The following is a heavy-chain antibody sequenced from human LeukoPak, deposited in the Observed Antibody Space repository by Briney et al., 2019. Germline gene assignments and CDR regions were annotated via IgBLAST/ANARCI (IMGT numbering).Heavy chain of an antibody. Sequence: PSETLSLTCIVSGDSISNYYWSWIRQPPGKGLEWIGCIYYSGTTKYNPSLKSRVTISVDTSKNQFSLKLSSVTAADTAVYYCARDRPTPYSSSSTRWFDPWGQGTLVTVSS. D-gene: IGHD6-13*01. CDR2: IYYSGTT. CDR1: GDSISNYY. J-gene: IGHJ5*02. V-gene: IGHV4-59*01. CDR3: ARDRPTPYSSSSTRWFDP.